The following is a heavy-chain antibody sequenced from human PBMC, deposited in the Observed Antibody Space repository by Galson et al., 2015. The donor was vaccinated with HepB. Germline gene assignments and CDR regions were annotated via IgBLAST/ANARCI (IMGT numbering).Heavy chain of an antibody. CDR3: AREEGDGYNYNFNY. V-gene: IGHV1-69*13. J-gene: IGHJ4*02. CDR2: IIPIFGTT. Sequence: SVKVSCKASGGTFRSYVISWVRQAPGQGLEWVGGIIPIFGTTNYAQKFQGRVTITAVESTSTAYMELSSLKSEDTAVYYCAREEGDGYNYNFNYWGQGTLVTVSS. D-gene: IGHD5-24*01. CDR1: GGTFRSYV.